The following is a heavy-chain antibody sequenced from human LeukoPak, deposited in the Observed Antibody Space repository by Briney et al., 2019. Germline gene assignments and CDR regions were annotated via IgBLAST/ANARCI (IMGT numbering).Heavy chain of an antibody. Sequence: GASVYVSCKASGYTFTSYYMHWVRQAPGQGLEWMGIINPSGGSTSYAQKFQGRVTMTRDTSTSTVYMELSSLRSEDTAVYYCARDITVPPFDPWGQGTLVTVSS. D-gene: IGHD4-17*01. V-gene: IGHV1-46*01. CDR2: INPSGGST. CDR3: ARDITVPPFDP. CDR1: GYTFTSYY. J-gene: IGHJ5*02.